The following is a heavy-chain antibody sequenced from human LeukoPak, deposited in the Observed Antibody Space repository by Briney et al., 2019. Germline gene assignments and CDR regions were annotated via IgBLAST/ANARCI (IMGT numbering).Heavy chain of an antibody. CDR3: ARDRMIVVVGYYFDY. D-gene: IGHD3-22*01. J-gene: IGHJ4*02. CDR1: GFTFSSYA. Sequence: GGSLRLSCAASGFTFSSYAMHWVRQAPGKGLEWVAVISYDGSNKYYADSVKGRFTISKDNSKNTLYLQMNSLRAEDTAVYYCARDRMIVVVGYYFDYWAQGTLVTVSS. CDR2: ISYDGSNK. V-gene: IGHV3-30-3*01.